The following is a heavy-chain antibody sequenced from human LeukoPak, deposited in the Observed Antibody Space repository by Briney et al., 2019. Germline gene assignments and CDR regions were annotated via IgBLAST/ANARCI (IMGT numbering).Heavy chain of an antibody. Sequence: PGGSLRLSCAASGFTFSNAWMSWVRQAPGKGLEWVSAISGSGGSTYYADSVKGRFTISRDNSKNTLYLQMNSLRAEDTAVYYCAKDPLGRGVAAAFLDYWGQGTLVTVSS. CDR3: AKDPLGRGVAAAFLDY. CDR1: GFTFSNAW. CDR2: ISGSGGST. J-gene: IGHJ4*02. D-gene: IGHD6-13*01. V-gene: IGHV3-23*01.